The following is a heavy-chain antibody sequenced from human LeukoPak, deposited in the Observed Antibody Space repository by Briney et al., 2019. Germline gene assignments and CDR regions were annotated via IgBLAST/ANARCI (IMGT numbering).Heavy chain of an antibody. Sequence: SETLSLTCTVSGGSTSSYYWSWIRQPPGKGLEWIGYIYYSGSTNYNPSLKSRVTISVDTSKNQFSLKLSSVTAADTAVYYCASGAAAGTGWFDPWGQGTLVTVSS. J-gene: IGHJ5*02. CDR3: ASGAAAGTGWFDP. V-gene: IGHV4-59*01. D-gene: IGHD6-13*01. CDR2: IYYSGST. CDR1: GGSTSSYY.